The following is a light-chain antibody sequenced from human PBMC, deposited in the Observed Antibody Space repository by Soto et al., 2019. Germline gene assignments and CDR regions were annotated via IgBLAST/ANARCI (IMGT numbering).Light chain of an antibody. CDR1: SSDVGNYNL. CDR3: CSFASSSTYV. CDR2: EGS. Sequence: QAVVTQPASVSGSPGQSITISCTGTSSDVGNYNLVCWYQQHPGKAPKLMIYEGSKRPSGVSNRFSGSKSGNTASLTISGLQADDEADYYCCSFASSSTYVFGTGTKLTVL. J-gene: IGLJ1*01. V-gene: IGLV2-23*01.